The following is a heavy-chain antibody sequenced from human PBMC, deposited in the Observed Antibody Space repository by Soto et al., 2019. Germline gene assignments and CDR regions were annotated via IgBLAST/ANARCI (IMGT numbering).Heavy chain of an antibody. Sequence: KQSQTLSLTCAISGDSVSSNSAAWNWIRQSPSRGLEWLGRTYYRSKWYNDYAVSVKSRITINPDTSKNQFSLQLNSVTPEDTAVYYCARDRVDKLGTAAGNNWFDPWGQGTLVTVSS. CDR2: TYYRSKWYN. CDR3: ARDRVDKLGTAAGNNWFDP. CDR1: GDSVSSNSAA. D-gene: IGHD6-13*01. J-gene: IGHJ5*02. V-gene: IGHV6-1*01.